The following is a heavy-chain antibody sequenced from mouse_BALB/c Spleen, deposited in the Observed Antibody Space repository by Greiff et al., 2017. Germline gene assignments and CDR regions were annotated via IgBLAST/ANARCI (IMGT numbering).Heavy chain of an antibody. Sequence: EVQLVESGGGLVQPGGSRKLSCAASGFTFSDYGMAWVRQAPGKGPEWVAFISNLAYSIYYADTVTGRFTISRENAKNTLYLEMSSLRSEDTAMYYCARSTMIKYYFDYWGQGTTLTVSS. D-gene: IGHD2-4*01. J-gene: IGHJ2*01. V-gene: IGHV5-15*02. CDR1: GFTFSDYG. CDR3: ARSTMIKYYFDY. CDR2: ISNLAYSI.